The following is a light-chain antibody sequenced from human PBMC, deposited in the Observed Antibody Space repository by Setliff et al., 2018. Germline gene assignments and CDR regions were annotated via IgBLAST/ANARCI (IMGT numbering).Light chain of an antibody. CDR2: STT. V-gene: IGLV7-43*01. CDR1: TGTVTTGHY. Sequence: QAVVTQEPSVTVSPGGTVTLTCASSTGTVTTGHYSSWLQQKPGQAPRPLIFSTTXXXSWXXXXXXXXXXXXKAALTLSDVQPEDEAMYYCLLYFGATVIFGGGTKVTVL. J-gene: IGLJ2*01. CDR3: LLYFGATVI.